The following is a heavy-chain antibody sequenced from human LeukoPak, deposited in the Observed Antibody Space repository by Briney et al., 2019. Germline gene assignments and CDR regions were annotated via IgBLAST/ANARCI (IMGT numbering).Heavy chain of an antibody. CDR3: ARDPSSPNCGGDCYSYYYYMDV. CDR2: ISSSSSYI. CDR1: GFTFSSYS. J-gene: IGHJ6*03. V-gene: IGHV3-21*01. D-gene: IGHD2-21*02. Sequence: GGSLRLSCAAPGFTFSSYSMNWVRQAPGKGLEWVSSISSSSSYIYYADSVKGRFTISRDNAKNSLYLQMNSLRAEDTAVYYCARDPSSPNCGGDCYSYYYYMDVWGKGTTVTVSS.